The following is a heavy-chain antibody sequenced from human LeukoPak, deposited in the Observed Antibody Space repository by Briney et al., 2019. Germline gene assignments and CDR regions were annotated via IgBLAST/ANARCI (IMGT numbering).Heavy chain of an antibody. CDR2: INPNSGGT. V-gene: IGHV1-2*02. CDR3: ARRAGAYSHPYDY. CDR1: GYTFTGYY. Sequence: ASVKASCKASGYTFTGYYMHWVRQAPGQGLEWMGWINPNSGGTYYAQKFQGRVTMTSDTSISTAYMELSRLRSDNTAVYYCARRAGAYSHPYDYWGQGTLVTVSS. J-gene: IGHJ4*02. D-gene: IGHD4/OR15-4a*01.